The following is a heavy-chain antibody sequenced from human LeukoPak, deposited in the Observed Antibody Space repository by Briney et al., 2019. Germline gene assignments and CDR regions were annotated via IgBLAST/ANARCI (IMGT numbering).Heavy chain of an antibody. CDR3: ARVASGGYSGYRF. Sequence: PSETLSLTCAVYGGSFSGYYWSWIRQPPGKGLEWIGEINHSGSTNYNPSLKSRVTISVDTSKNQFSLKLSSVTAADTAVYYCARVASGGYSGYRFWGQRTLVTVSS. J-gene: IGHJ4*02. CDR1: GGSFSGYY. D-gene: IGHD5-12*01. CDR2: INHSGST. V-gene: IGHV4-34*01.